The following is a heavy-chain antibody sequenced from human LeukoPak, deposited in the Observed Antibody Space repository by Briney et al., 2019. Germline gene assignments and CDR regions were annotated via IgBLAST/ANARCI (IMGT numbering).Heavy chain of an antibody. J-gene: IGHJ6*03. CDR1: GGSISSYY. Sequence: PSETLSLTCTVSGGSISSYYWSWIRQPPGKGLEWIGYIYYSGSTNYNPSLKSRVTISVDTSKNQFSLKLSSVTAADTAVYYCARDGNYYCMDVWGKGTTVTVSS. CDR3: ARDGNYYCMDV. CDR2: IYYSGST. V-gene: IGHV4-59*01.